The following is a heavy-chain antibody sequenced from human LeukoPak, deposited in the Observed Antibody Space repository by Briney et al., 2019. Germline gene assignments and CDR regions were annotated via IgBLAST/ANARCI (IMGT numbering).Heavy chain of an antibody. CDR3: AREDHGDYGPAFDI. J-gene: IGHJ3*02. Sequence: SQTLSLTCAISGDSVSSNSAAWTWIRQSPSRGLEWLGRTYYRSKWYNDFAVSVKSRITIDPDISKNQFSLQLNSVTPEDTAVYYCAREDHGDYGPAFDIWGQGTMVTVSS. CDR2: TYYRSKWYN. V-gene: IGHV6-1*01. CDR1: GDSVSSNSAA. D-gene: IGHD4-17*01.